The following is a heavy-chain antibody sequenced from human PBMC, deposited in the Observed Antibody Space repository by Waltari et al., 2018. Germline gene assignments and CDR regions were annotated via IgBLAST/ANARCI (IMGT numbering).Heavy chain of an antibody. CDR1: GFTVSSNY. D-gene: IGHD6-13*01. Sequence: EVQLVASGGGLIQPGGSLRLSCAASGFTVSSNYMTWVRQAPGKGREWVSVIYSGGSTYYADSVKGRFTISRDNSKNTLYLQMNSLRAEDTAVYYCARDGPYSSYYDYWGQGTLVTVSS. CDR3: ARDGPYSSYYDY. J-gene: IGHJ4*02. V-gene: IGHV3-53*01. CDR2: IYSGGST.